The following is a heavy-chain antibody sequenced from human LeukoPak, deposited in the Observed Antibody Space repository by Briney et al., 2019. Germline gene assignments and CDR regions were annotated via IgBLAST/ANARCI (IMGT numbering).Heavy chain of an antibody. CDR2: INRSGST. J-gene: IGHJ4*02. V-gene: IGHV4-34*01. Sequence: SETLSLTCAVYGGPFSGYFWTWIRQPPGKGLEWIGEINRSGSTNNNPSLKSRVTISADTSKKHIPLKMRSATAADTAIYYCARGTTSARLLYWGQGTLVTVSS. D-gene: IGHD6-6*01. CDR1: GGPFSGYF. CDR3: ARGTTSARLLY.